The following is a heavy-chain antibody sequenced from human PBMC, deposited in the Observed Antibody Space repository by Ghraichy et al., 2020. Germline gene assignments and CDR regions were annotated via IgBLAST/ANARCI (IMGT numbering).Heavy chain of an antibody. J-gene: IGHJ4*02. CDR3: ARGVAYGDYVRRFDY. CDR2: ISSSSSYI. CDR1: GFTFSSYS. V-gene: IGHV3-21*01. D-gene: IGHD4-17*01. Sequence: GGSLRLSCAASGFTFSSYSMDWVRQAPGKGLEWVSSISSSSSYIFYADSVKGRFTISRDNAKNSLYLQMNSLRAEDTAVYYCARGVAYGDYVRRFDYWGQGTLVTVSS.